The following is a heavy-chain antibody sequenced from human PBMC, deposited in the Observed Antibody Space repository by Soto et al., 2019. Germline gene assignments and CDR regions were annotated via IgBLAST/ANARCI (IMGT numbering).Heavy chain of an antibody. D-gene: IGHD6-13*01. V-gene: IGHV4-4*07. CDR1: GGSISRYY. J-gene: IGHJ6*02. Sequence: QVQLQESGPGLVKPSETLSLTCTVSGGSISRYYWSWIRQPARKGLEWIGRIYTSGSSNYSPSLKCRVNTSVDTSKNQFSLKLSSVTAADTAVYYCARVGYINGMDVWGQGTTVTVSS. CDR2: IYTSGSS. CDR3: ARVGYINGMDV.